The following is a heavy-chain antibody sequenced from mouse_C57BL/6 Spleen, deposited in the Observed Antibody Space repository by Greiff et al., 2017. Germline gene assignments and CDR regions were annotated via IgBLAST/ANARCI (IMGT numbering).Heavy chain of an antibody. V-gene: IGHV2-6-1*01. CDR3: GRQDGYYARDN. CDR1: GFSLTSYG. D-gene: IGHD2-3*01. CDR2: IRSDGST. Sequence: VQLVESGPGLVAPSQILPITCTVPGFSLTSYGVHWVRQPPGKGLEWLVVIRSDGSTTSNSALKSRLGISKDNSESQVFLKMNSLQTDDTAMYYCGRQDGYYARDNWGQGASVTAST. J-gene: IGHJ4*01.